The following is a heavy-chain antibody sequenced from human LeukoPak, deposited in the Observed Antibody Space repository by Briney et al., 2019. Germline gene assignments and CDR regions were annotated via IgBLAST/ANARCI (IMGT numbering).Heavy chain of an antibody. V-gene: IGHV1-69*05. CDR3: ARGSGNEAFDI. J-gene: IGHJ3*02. D-gene: IGHD1-1*01. Sequence: GASVKVSCKASGGTFSSYAISWVRQAPGQGLEGMGGIIAIFGTANYAQKFQGRVTITTDESTSTAYMELSSLRSEAAAVYYCARGSGNEAFDIWGQGTMVTVST. CDR1: GGTFSSYA. CDR2: IIAIFGTA.